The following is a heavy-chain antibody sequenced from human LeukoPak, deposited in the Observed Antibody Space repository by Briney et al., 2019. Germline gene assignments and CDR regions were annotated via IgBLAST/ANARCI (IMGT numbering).Heavy chain of an antibody. V-gene: IGHV3-11*01. CDR2: ISSSGSTI. CDR1: GFTFSDYY. J-gene: IGHJ6*03. D-gene: IGHD4-23*01. Sequence: GGSLRLSCAASGFTFSDYYMSWIRQAPGKGLEWVSYISSSGSTIYYADSVKGRFTISRDNAKNSLYLQMNSLRAEDTVVYYCARVALNYGGNSGAYYYYYYMDVWGKGTTVTVSS. CDR3: ARVALNYGGNSGAYYYYYYMDV.